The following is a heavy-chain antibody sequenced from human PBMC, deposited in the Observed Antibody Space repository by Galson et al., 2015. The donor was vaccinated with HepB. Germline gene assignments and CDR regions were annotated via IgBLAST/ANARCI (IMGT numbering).Heavy chain of an antibody. CDR2: ISSSGSTI. J-gene: IGHJ5*02. V-gene: IGHV3-48*03. Sequence: SLRLSCAASGFTFSSYEMNWVRQAPGKGLEWVSYISSSGSTIYYADSVKGRFTISRDNAKNSLYLQMNSLRAEDTAVYYCARAGIVGATNNWFDPWGQGTLVTVSS. CDR1: GFTFSSYE. D-gene: IGHD1-26*01. CDR3: ARAGIVGATNNWFDP.